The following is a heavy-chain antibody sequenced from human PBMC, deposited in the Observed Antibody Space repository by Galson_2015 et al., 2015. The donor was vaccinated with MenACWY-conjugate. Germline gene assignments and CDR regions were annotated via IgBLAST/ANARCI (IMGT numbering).Heavy chain of an antibody. CDR1: GYSFTTYW. V-gene: IGHV5-51*01. CDR2: ISPGDSNT. J-gene: IGHJ6*02. CDR3: ARHPPGGRGMDV. Sequence: QSGAEVKKPGESLTISCKTTGYSFTTYWIAWVRQMPGTGLEWMGLISPGDSNTRYSPSFQGQVTISADKSISTAYLQWSSLKVSDTAMYYCARHPPGGRGMDVWGQGTTGTVSS. D-gene: IGHD1-26*01.